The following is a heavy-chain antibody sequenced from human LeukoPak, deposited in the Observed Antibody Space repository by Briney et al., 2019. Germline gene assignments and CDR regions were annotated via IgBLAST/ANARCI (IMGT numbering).Heavy chain of an antibody. CDR1: EFTFKSFG. Sequence: GGSLRLSCAASEFTFKSFGMHWVRQAPGKGLEWVAFIWSDGGYKYYSDSVKGRFTISRDNSKNTLDLQMNSLRAEDTAVYYCARDVDTSSHYSHFDYWGQGTLVTVSS. CDR2: IWSDGGYK. J-gene: IGHJ4*02. V-gene: IGHV3-33*01. CDR3: ARDVDTSSHYSHFDY. D-gene: IGHD5-18*01.